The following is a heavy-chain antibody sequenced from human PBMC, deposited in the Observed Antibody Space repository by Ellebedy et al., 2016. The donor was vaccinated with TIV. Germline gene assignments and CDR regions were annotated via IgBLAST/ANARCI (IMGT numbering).Heavy chain of an antibody. Sequence: GGSLRLXXAASGFTFSSYAMSWVRQAPGKGLEWVSAISGSGGSTYYADSVKGRFTISRDNSKNTLYLQMNSLRAEDTAVYYCAKSDGDGHPDSVHYWGQGTLVTVSS. CDR1: GFTFSSYA. J-gene: IGHJ4*02. CDR2: ISGSGGST. D-gene: IGHD5-24*01. V-gene: IGHV3-23*01. CDR3: AKSDGDGHPDSVHY.